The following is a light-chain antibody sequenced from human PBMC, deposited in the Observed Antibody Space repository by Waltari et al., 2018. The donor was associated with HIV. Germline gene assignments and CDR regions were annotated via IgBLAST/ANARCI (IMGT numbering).Light chain of an antibody. V-gene: IGLV3-10*01. CDR2: EDI. J-gene: IGLJ3*02. Sequence: SYELPRPPSVSVSPGQPARLTCSGDALPNKYAYRYQQKSGQAPVLVIYEDIKRPPGIPERFSGSSSGTMATLTISGAQVEDEADYYCYSTDRSSTHNVFGGGTKLTVL. CDR3: YSTDRSSTHNV. CDR1: ALPNKY.